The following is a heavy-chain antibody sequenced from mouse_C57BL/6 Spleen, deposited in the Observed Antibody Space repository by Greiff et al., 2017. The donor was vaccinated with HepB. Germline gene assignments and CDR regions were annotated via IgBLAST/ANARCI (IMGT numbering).Heavy chain of an antibody. CDR1: GFNIKDYY. J-gene: IGHJ1*03. CDR3: GRGDGGYFDV. Sequence: VQLKQSGAELVKPGASVKLSCTASGFNIKDYYMHWVKQRTEQGLEWIGRIDPEDGETKYAPNFQGKATITADTSSNTAYLQLSSLTSEDTAVYYCGRGDGGYFDVWGTGTTVTVAS. D-gene: IGHD3-3*01. CDR2: IDPEDGET. V-gene: IGHV14-2*01.